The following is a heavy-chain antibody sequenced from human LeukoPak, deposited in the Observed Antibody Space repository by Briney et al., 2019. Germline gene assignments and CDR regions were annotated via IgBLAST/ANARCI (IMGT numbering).Heavy chain of an antibody. D-gene: IGHD1-14*01. J-gene: IGHJ3*01. Sequence: GGSLRLSCTASGFTLTNNWMHWVRQVPGKGLEWVSRVNTYGTNTNYADSVRGRFTISRDNAKNTLYLQMDSLRAEDSAIYYRAREFSPEDAFDLWGQGTRDTVSS. V-gene: IGHV3-74*01. CDR1: GFTLTNNW. CDR3: AREFSPEDAFDL. CDR2: VNTYGTNT.